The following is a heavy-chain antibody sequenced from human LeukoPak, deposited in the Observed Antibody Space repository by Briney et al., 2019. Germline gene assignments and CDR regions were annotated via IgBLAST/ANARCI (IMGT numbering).Heavy chain of an antibody. CDR3: AKDLRSGSYSGDYYYYYGMDV. CDR1: VFTLSSYC. Sequence: GGSLRLSCAASVFTLSSYCMQWVRQARSKGLEWVAVISYDESNKYYADSVKGRFTISRDNSKNTLYLQMNSLRAEDTAVYYCAKDLRSGSYSGDYYYYYGMDVWGQGTTVTVSS. V-gene: IGHV3-30*18. CDR2: ISYDESNK. D-gene: IGHD1-26*01. J-gene: IGHJ6*02.